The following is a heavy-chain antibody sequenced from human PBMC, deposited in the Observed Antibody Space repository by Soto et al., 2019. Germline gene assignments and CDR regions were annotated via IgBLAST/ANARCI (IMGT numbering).Heavy chain of an antibody. V-gene: IGHV4-38-2*02. D-gene: IGHD5-18*01. CDR1: GYSIRNGYY. J-gene: IGHJ4*01. CDR2: IYHSGTT. CDR3: VRDRYSCGLEDAK. Sequence: PLEIRSLAYSVSGYSIRNGYYWGWIRQSPEKGLEWIGTIYHSGTTYYNPSLKSRVIMSIDTSRNQFSLNLNSVTAADTAVYSCVRDRYSCGLEDAKWGDGILVTV.